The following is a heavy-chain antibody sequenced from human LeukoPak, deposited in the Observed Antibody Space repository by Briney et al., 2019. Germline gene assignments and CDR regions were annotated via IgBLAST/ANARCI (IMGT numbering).Heavy chain of an antibody. Sequence: SVKVSCKASGGTFSSYAISWVRQAPGQGLEWMGGIIPIFGTANYAQKFQGRVTITADESTSTAYMELSSLRSEDTAVYYCASRSYYSGSYSRAGDYWGQGTLVTVSS. V-gene: IGHV1-69*13. CDR1: GGTFSSYA. CDR2: IIPIFGTA. CDR3: ASRSYYSGSYSRAGDY. D-gene: IGHD1-26*01. J-gene: IGHJ4*02.